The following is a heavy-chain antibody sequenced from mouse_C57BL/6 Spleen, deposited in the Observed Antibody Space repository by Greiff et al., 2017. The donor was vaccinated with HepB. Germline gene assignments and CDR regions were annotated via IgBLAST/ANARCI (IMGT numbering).Heavy chain of an antibody. V-gene: IGHV1-22*01. J-gene: IGHJ4*01. CDR1: GYTFTDYN. D-gene: IGHD1-1*01. Sequence: VQLKQSGPELVKPGASVKMSCKASGYTFTDYNMHWVKQSHGKSLEWIGYINPNNGGTSYNQKFKGKATLTVNKSSSTAYMELRSLTSEDSAVYYCARENMYYGSSYAMDYWGQGTSVTVSS. CDR2: INPNNGGT. CDR3: ARENMYYGSSYAMDY.